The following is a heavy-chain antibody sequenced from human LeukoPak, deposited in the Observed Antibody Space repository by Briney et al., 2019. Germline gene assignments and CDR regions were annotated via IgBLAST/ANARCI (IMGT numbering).Heavy chain of an antibody. CDR2: IIPIFGTA. CDR1: GGTFSSYA. D-gene: IGHD6-6*01. Sequence: ASVKVSRKASGGTFSSYAISWVRQAPGQGLEWMGGIIPIFGTANYAQKFQGRVTITTDESTSTAYMELSSLRSEDTAVYYCAGVAARPYWFDPWGQGTLVTVSS. CDR3: AGVAARPYWFDP. V-gene: IGHV1-69*05. J-gene: IGHJ5*02.